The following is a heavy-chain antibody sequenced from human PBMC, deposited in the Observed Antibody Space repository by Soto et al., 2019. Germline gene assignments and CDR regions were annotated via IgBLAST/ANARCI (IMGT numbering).Heavy chain of an antibody. J-gene: IGHJ6*02. V-gene: IGHV3-53*01. D-gene: IGHD3-10*01. CDR1: GFTVSSNY. CDR3: ARDLNYGSGSYRFYYYYGMDV. Sequence: GGSLRLSCAASGFTVSSNYMSWVRQAPGKGLEWVSVIYSGGSTYYADSVKGRFTISRDNSKNTLYLQMNSLRAEDTAVYYCARDLNYGSGSYRFYYYYGMDVWGQGTTVTVYS. CDR2: IYSGGST.